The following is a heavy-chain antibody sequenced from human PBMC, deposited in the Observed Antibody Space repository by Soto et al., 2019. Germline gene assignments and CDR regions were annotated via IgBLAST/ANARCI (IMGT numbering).Heavy chain of an antibody. V-gene: IGHV3-48*01. D-gene: IGHD4-17*01. J-gene: IGHJ4*02. CDR1: GFTFSSYS. Sequence: GGSLRLSCAPSGFTFSSYSMNWVRQAPGKGLEWVSYISSSTTTIHYADSVKGRFTISRDNAKNSLYLQMNSLRAEDTAVYYCARDTTGDYGDYFDYRGQGTLLTVSS. CDR2: ISSSTTTI. CDR3: ARDTTGDYGDYFDY.